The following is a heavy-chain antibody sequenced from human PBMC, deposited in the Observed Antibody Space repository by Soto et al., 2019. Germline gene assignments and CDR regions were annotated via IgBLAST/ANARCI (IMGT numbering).Heavy chain of an antibody. CDR2: IYHSGST. J-gene: IGHJ4*02. CDR3: AAGGGLPRYY. Sequence: SETLSLTCAVSGGSIISGGYSWSWIRQPPGKGLEWIGYIYHSGSTYYNPSLKSRVTISVDRSKNQFSLKLSPVTAADTAVYYCAAGGGLPRYYWGQGTLVTVSS. CDR1: GGSIISGGYS. D-gene: IGHD5-12*01. V-gene: IGHV4-30-2*01.